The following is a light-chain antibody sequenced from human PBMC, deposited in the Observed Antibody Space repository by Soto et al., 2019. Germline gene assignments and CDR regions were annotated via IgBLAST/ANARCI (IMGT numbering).Light chain of an antibody. CDR1: QSVSTNY. V-gene: IGKV3-20*01. J-gene: IGKJ1*01. CDR2: GAS. CDR3: QQYGSSHPT. Sequence: EIVLTQSPGTLSLSPGERATLSCRASQSVSTNYLAWYQRKPGQAPRLLIYGASSRATDIPDRFSGSGSGTDFTLTITRLKPEDFAVYYCQQYGSSHPTFGQGTKVEL.